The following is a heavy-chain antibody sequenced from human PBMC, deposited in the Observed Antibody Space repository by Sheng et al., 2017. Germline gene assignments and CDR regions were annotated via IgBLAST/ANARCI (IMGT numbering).Heavy chain of an antibody. CDR1: GYTFTSYA. Sequence: QVQLVQSGAEVKKPGASVKVSCKASGYTFTSYAMHWVRQAPGQRLEWMGWINAGNGNTKYSQKFQGRVTITRDTSASTAYMELSSLRSEDKAVYYCAREVNSGSWADIWGQGTMVTVSS. CDR2: INAGNGNT. D-gene: IGHD1-26*01. V-gene: IGHV1-3*01. CDR3: AREVNSGSWADI. J-gene: IGHJ3*02.